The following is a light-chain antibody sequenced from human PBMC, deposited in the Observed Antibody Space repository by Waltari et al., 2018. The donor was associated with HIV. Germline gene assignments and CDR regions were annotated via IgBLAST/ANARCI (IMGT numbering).Light chain of an antibody. CDR2: GKN. J-gene: IGLJ2*01. CDR1: SLRSYY. Sequence: SSELTQDPAVSVALGQTVRITCQGDSLRSYYASWYQQKPGQAPVLVIYGKNNRPSGIPDRFSGSSSGNTASLTITGAQAEDEADYYCNSRDSSGNHHVVFGGGTKLTVL. V-gene: IGLV3-19*01. CDR3: NSRDSSGNHHVV.